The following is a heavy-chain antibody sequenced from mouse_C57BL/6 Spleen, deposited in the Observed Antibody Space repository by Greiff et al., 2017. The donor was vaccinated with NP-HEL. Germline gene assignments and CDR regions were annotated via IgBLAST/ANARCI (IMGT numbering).Heavy chain of an antibody. V-gene: IGHV1-82*01. D-gene: IGHD3-2*02. CDR1: GYAFSSSW. J-gene: IGHJ3*01. Sequence: VQLQQSGPELVKPGASVKISCKASGYAFSSSWMNWVKQRPGKGLEWIGRIYPGDGDTNYNGKFKGKATLTADKSSSTSYIQLSSLTSEDSAVYFCAETAQASVLCAYWGHGTLVTVSA. CDR3: AETAQASVLCAY. CDR2: IYPGDGDT.